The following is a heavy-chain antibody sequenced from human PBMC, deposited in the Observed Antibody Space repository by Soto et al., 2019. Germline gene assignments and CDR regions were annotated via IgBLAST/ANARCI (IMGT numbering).Heavy chain of an antibody. J-gene: IGHJ6*02. CDR2: IIPIFGTA. CDR3: ARNPMTTVTTIYYYGMDG. CDR1: GGTFSSYA. D-gene: IGHD4-17*01. V-gene: IGHV1-69*12. Sequence: QVQLVQSGAEVKKPGSSVKVSCKASGGTFSSYAISWVRQAPGQRLEWMGGIIPIFGTANYAQKFQGRVTITADESTSTGYMELSSVRSEDTAVYYCARNPMTTVTTIYYYGMDGWGQGATVTVSS.